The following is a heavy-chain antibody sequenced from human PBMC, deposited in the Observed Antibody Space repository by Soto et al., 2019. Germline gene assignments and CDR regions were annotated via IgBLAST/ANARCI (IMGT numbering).Heavy chain of an antibody. J-gene: IGHJ1*01. Sequence: SETLSLTCAVYGGSFSGYYWSWIRQTPGKGLEWIGYIYNSGSTNYNDSLKSRVTISIDTSKNQFSLKLSSVTAADTAVYYCARESGNNYGRDFQYWGQGILVTVSS. CDR2: IYNSGST. CDR1: GGSFSGYY. CDR3: ARESGNNYGRDFQY. V-gene: IGHV4-59*01. D-gene: IGHD5-18*01.